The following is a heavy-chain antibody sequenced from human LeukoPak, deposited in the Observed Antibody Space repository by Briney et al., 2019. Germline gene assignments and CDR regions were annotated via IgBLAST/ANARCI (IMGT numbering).Heavy chain of an antibody. V-gene: IGHV3-23*01. J-gene: IGHJ4*02. CDR1: GFTFSSYA. CDR3: ARDPDYYDSSGYYGDY. Sequence: GGSLRLSCAASGFTFSSYAMSWVRQAPGKGLEWVSAISGSGGSTYYADSVKGRFTISRDNAKNSLYLQMNSLRAEDTAVYYCARDPDYYDSSGYYGDYWGQGTLVTVSS. D-gene: IGHD3-22*01. CDR2: ISGSGGST.